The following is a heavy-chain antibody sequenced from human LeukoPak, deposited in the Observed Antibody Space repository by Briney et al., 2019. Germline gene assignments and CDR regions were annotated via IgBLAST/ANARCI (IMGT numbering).Heavy chain of an antibody. CDR2: IYYSGST. J-gene: IGHJ3*02. CDR1: GGSISSSSYY. D-gene: IGHD2-21*01. CDR3: ARSHRIPPDAFDI. Sequence: SETLSLTCTVSGGSISSSSYYWGWIRQPPGKGLEWIGSIYYSGSTYYNPSLKSRVTISVDTSKNQFSLKLSSETVADTAVYYCARSHRIPPDAFDIWGQGTMVTVSS. V-gene: IGHV4-39*01.